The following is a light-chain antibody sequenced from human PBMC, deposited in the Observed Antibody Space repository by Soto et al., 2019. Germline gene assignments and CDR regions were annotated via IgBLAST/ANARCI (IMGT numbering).Light chain of an antibody. J-gene: IGLJ1*01. CDR3: CSYADKYTYV. Sequence: QSALTQSPSASGSPGQSVTISCTGTSSDIGDYDYVSWYQHHAGKTPKLMIYDVTKRPSGVPDRFSGSKSGSTASLTISGLQADDEADYYCCSYADKYTYVFGTGTKVTVL. V-gene: IGLV2-11*01. CDR2: DVT. CDR1: SSDIGDYDY.